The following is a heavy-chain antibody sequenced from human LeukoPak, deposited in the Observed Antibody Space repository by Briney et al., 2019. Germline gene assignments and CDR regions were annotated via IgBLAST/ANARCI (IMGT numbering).Heavy chain of an antibody. CDR2: IYHSGST. CDR1: GYSISSGYY. CDR3: ARVGGSSSWYWGNWFDP. Sequence: SETLSLTCTVSGYSISSGYYWGWIRQPPGQGLEWIGSIYHSGSTYYNPSLKSRVTISVDTSKNQFSLKLISVTAADTAVYYCARVGGSSSWYWGNWFDPWGQGTLVTVSS. D-gene: IGHD6-13*01. J-gene: IGHJ5*02. V-gene: IGHV4-38-2*02.